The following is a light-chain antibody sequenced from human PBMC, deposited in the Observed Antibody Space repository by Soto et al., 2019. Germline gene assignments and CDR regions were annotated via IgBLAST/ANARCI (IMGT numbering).Light chain of an antibody. CDR1: SRDVGGYNY. V-gene: IGLV2-14*01. Sequence: QSALTQPASVSGSPGQSITISCTGTSRDVGGYNYVSWHQQHPGKAPKVIITEVSNRPSRVSNRFSGSKSGNTASLTISGLPAEDEADYCCSSYVNDNTFVVFGGGTMVTVL. CDR3: SSYVNDNTFVV. CDR2: EVS. J-gene: IGLJ2*01.